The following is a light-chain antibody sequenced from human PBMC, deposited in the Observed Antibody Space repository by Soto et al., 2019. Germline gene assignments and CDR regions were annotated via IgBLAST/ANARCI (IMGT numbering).Light chain of an antibody. CDR3: QQYGSSLPWT. CDR1: QSVSSSY. Sequence: EIVLTQSPGTLSLSPGERATLSCRASQSVSSSYLAWYQQKPGQAPRLLIYGASSRATGIPDRFSGSGSGTDFTLTISRLEPEDFAVYYCQQYGSSLPWTLGQGTKVDIK. V-gene: IGKV3-20*01. CDR2: GAS. J-gene: IGKJ1*01.